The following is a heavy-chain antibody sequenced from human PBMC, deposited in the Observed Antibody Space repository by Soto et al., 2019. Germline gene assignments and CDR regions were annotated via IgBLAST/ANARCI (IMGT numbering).Heavy chain of an antibody. Sequence: QVHLQESGPGLLKPSETLSLTCTASGGSINNHYWSWIRQPPGKRLEWIGYIYYTGSTNYNPSLKSRVTMSVNTSKNQCSLNLTSLTAADTAIYYCARANWYSEYWGQGTLVTVSS. CDR3: ARANWYSEY. CDR2: IYYTGST. J-gene: IGHJ4*02. D-gene: IGHD7-27*01. V-gene: IGHV4-59*11. CDR1: GGSINNHY.